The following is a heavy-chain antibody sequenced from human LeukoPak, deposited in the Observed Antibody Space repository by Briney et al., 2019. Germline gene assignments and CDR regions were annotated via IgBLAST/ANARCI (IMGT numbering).Heavy chain of an antibody. V-gene: IGHV4-34*01. J-gene: IGHJ4*02. CDR2: INHSGST. CDR1: GGSFSGYY. Sequence: PSETLSLTCAVYGGSFSGYYWSWIRQPPGKGLEWIGEINHSGSTNYNPSLKSRVTISVDTSKNQFSLRLGSVTAADTAVYYCARGNYSSGSIDYWDQGTLVTVSS. CDR3: ARGNYSSGSIDY. D-gene: IGHD6-19*01.